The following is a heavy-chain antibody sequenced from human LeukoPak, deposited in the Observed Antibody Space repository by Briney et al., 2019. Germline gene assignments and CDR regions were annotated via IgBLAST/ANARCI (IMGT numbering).Heavy chain of an antibody. Sequence: GGSLRLSCTVSGFTVSSNSMSWVRQAPGKGLEWVSFIYSGGNTHYSDSVKGRFTISRDNSKNTLYLQMNSLRAEDTALYYCVRDRDSTGYYDYWGQGTLVTVSS. CDR1: GFTVSSNS. CDR3: VRDRDSTGYYDY. D-gene: IGHD3-22*01. V-gene: IGHV3-53*05. J-gene: IGHJ4*02. CDR2: IYSGGNT.